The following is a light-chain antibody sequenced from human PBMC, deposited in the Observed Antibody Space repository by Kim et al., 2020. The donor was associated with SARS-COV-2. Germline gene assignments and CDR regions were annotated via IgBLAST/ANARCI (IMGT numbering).Light chain of an antibody. V-gene: IGLV2-11*01. CDR2: DVS. Sequence: QSALTQPRSVSGSPGQSVTISCTGTSSDVGGYNYVSWYQQHPGKAPKLMIYDVSKRPSGVPDRFSGSKSGGTASLTISGLQADDEADYYCCSYAGSYSYVFGTGTKVTVL. J-gene: IGLJ1*01. CDR3: CSYAGSYSYV. CDR1: SSDVGGYNY.